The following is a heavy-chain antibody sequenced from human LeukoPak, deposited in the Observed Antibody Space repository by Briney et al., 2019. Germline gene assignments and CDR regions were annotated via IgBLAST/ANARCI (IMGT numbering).Heavy chain of an antibody. CDR2: ISSSGSTI. J-gene: IGHJ5*02. Sequence: GGSLRLSCAASGFTFSDYYMSWIRQAPGKGLEWVSYISSSGSTIYYADSVKGRFTISRDNAKNSLYLQMNSLRAEDTAVYYCARDGGITMVRGVIGHNWLDPWGQGTLVTVSS. D-gene: IGHD3-10*01. CDR1: GFTFSDYY. V-gene: IGHV3-11*01. CDR3: ARDGGITMVRGVIGHNWLDP.